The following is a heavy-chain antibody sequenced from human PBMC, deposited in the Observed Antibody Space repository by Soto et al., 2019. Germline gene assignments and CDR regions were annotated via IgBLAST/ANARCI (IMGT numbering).Heavy chain of an antibody. D-gene: IGHD2-8*01. CDR3: GRVMIGTSRHTDSDY. V-gene: IGHV4-39*01. CDR2: IDYNGVT. J-gene: IGHJ4*02. Sequence: SETLSLTCTVSGASISSRDYYWGWIRQTPGKGLEWIGNIDYNGVTYYNPSLKSRVTVSKGTSKNQFSLKVASVTAADTAIYYCGRVMIGTSRHTDSDYWGQGTQVTVSS. CDR1: GASISSRDYY.